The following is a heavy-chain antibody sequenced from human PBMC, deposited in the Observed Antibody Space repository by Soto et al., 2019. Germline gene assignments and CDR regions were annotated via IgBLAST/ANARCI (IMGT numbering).Heavy chain of an antibody. J-gene: IGHJ4*02. V-gene: IGHV4-31*03. D-gene: IGHD5-18*01. CDR1: GGSISSGGYY. Sequence: SETLSLTCTVSGGSISSGGYYWSWIRQHPGKGLEWIGYIYYSGSTYYNPSLKSRVTISVDTSKNQFSLKLSSVTAADTAVYYCARGRERGYSYGETAFDYWGQGTLVTVSS. CDR3: ARGRERGYSYGETAFDY. CDR2: IYYSGST.